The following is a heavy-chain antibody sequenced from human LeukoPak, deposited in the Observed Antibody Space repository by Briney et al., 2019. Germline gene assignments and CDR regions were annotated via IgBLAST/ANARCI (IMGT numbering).Heavy chain of an antibody. J-gene: IGHJ3*02. CDR1: GGFISSYY. CDR3: ARVKRDGIFGLGAFDI. Sequence: SETLSLTCTVSGGFISSYYWSWIRQPPGKGLEWIGYIYYSGSTNYNPSLKSRVTISVDTSKNQFSLKLSSVTAADTAVYYCARVKRDGIFGLGAFDIWGQGTMVTVSS. V-gene: IGHV4-59*01. D-gene: IGHD3/OR15-3a*01. CDR2: IYYSGST.